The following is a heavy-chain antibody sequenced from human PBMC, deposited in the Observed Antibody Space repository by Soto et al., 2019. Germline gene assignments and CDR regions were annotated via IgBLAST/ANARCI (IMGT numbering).Heavy chain of an antibody. Sequence: GSLRLSCAASGFTFSSYAMSWVRQAPGKGLEWVSGISSSGSTIYYADSVKGRFTISRDNAKNSLYLQMNSLRAEDTAVYYCARAKRESYSSGWYGEHFDYWGQGTLVTVSS. CDR1: GFTFSSYA. CDR2: ISSSGSTI. J-gene: IGHJ4*02. V-gene: IGHV3-48*04. CDR3: ARAKRESYSSGWYGEHFDY. D-gene: IGHD6-19*01.